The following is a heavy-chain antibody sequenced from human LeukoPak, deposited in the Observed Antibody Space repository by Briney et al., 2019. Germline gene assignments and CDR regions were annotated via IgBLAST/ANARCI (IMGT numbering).Heavy chain of an antibody. Sequence: SETLSLTCTVSGGSISSYYWSWIRQPPGKGLEWIGYIYYSGSTNYNPSLMSRVTISVDTSKNQFSLKLSSVTAADTAVYYCARESSNSLKGPIEGGNWFDPWGQGTLVTVSS. CDR3: ARESSNSLKGPIEGGNWFDP. V-gene: IGHV4-59*01. D-gene: IGHD2-2*01. CDR1: GGSISSYY. J-gene: IGHJ5*02. CDR2: IYYSGST.